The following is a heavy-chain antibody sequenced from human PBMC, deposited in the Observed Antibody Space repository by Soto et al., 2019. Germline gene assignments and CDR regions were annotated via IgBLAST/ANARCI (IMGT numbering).Heavy chain of an antibody. V-gene: IGHV3-23*01. CDR3: AKDPTPVRSYLIDY. J-gene: IGHJ4*02. Sequence: GGSLRLSCAASGFTFSSYGMSWVRQAPGKGLERVSLISGSAGSTYYADSVRGRFTISRDNSKNTLYLQMNSLRAEDTAVYYCAKDPTPVRSYLIDYWGQGTLVTVSS. CDR2: ISGSAGST. CDR1: GFTFSSYG. D-gene: IGHD4-17*01.